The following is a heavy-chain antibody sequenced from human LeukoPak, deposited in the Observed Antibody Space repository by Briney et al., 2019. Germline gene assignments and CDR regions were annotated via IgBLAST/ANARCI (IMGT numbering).Heavy chain of an antibody. CDR3: ARDLWGMIHAFDI. J-gene: IGHJ3*02. CDR1: GYSISTGYY. CDR2: FYHGGST. V-gene: IGHV4-38-2*02. Sequence: SETLSLTCTVSGYSISTGYYWDWIRQPPGKGLEWIGTFYHGGSTYYNPSLKSRVTISVDTSKNQFSLNLTSVTAADTAVYYCARDLWGMIHAFDIWGQGTMVTVSS. D-gene: IGHD3-16*01.